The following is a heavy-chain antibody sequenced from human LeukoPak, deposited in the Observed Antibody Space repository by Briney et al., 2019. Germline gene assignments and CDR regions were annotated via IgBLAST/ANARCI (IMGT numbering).Heavy chain of an antibody. V-gene: IGHV3-73*01. CDR2: IRSKANSYAT. J-gene: IGHJ4*02. Sequence: PGGSLRLSCAASGFTFSDSDMHWVRQASGRGLEWVGRIRSKANSYATAYAASVKGRFTISRDDSKNTAYLQMNSLRTEDTAVYYCTRVGASNDYWGQGTLVTVSS. D-gene: IGHD1-26*01. CDR1: GFTFSDSD. CDR3: TRVGASNDY.